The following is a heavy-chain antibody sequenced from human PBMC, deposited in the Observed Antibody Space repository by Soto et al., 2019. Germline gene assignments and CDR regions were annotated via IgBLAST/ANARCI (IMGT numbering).Heavy chain of an antibody. Sequence: EVQLVESGGGLVQPGGSLRLSCAASGFTFSNHLMAWVRQAPGKGLEWVASIRQNGIEKYYVDSVRGRFTISRDNTDSSLNLEMDSLTAGDTAFYYCVRDVASAGRFDTWGQGTLVTVSS. CDR3: VRDVASAGRFDT. J-gene: IGHJ5*02. CDR1: GFTFSNHL. V-gene: IGHV3-7*03. D-gene: IGHD6-13*01. CDR2: IRQNGIEK.